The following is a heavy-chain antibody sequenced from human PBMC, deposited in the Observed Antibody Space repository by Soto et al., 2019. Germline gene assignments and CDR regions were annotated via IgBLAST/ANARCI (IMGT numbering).Heavy chain of an antibody. CDR1: GGSLSGFH. J-gene: IGHJ3*02. CDR3: ERRYSSAFDI. CDR2: IYYSGSG. V-gene: IGHV4-59*08. Sequence: SETLSLTCTVSGGSLSGFHWSWIRQPPGKGLEWIAFIYYSGSGNYNPSLKSRVTISVDTSKNQFSLKLSSVTAADTAVYYCERRYSSAFDIWGQGTMVTGSS. D-gene: IGHD1-1*01.